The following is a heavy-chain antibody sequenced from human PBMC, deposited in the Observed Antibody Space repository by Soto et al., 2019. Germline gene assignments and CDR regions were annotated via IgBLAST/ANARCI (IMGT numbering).Heavy chain of an antibody. CDR2: ISAYNGNT. CDR1: GYTFTSYG. D-gene: IGHD3-10*01. J-gene: IGHJ6*02. CDR3: ARWQELLWFGELLSWSYGMDV. Sequence: ASVKVSFKASGYTFTSYGISWARQAPGQGLEWMGWISAYNGNTNYAQKLQGRVTMTTDTSTSTAYMELRSLRSDDTAVYYCARWQELLWFGELLSWSYGMDVWGQGTTVTGSS. V-gene: IGHV1-18*04.